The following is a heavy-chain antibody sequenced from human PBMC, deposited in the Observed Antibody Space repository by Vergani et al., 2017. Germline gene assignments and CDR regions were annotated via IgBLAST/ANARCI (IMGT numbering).Heavy chain of an antibody. D-gene: IGHD2-15*01. Sequence: QLQLQESGPGLVKPSEILSLTCTVSGGSVSSGSYYWSWIRQPPGKGLEWIGYIYYSGSTNYNPSLKSRVTISVDTSKNQFSLKLSSVTAADTAVYYCARGGGPRYYYCMDVWGKGTTVTVSS. V-gene: IGHV4-61*01. J-gene: IGHJ6*03. CDR2: IYYSGST. CDR1: GGSVSSGSYY. CDR3: ARGGGPRYYYCMDV.